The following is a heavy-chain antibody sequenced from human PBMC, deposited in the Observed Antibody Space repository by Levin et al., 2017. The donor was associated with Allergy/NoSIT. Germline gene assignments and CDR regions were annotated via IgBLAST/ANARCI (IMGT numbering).Heavy chain of an antibody. CDR3: RWVGYYGMDV. CDR2: FDPEDGET. CDR1: GYTLTELS. J-gene: IGHJ6*02. V-gene: IGHV1-24*01. D-gene: IGHD4-23*01. Sequence: PSASVKVSCKVSGYTLTELSMHWVRQAPGKGLEWMGGFDPEDGETIYAQKFQGRVTMTEDTSTDTAYMELSSLRSEDTAVYYCRWVGYYGMDVWGQGTTVTVSS.